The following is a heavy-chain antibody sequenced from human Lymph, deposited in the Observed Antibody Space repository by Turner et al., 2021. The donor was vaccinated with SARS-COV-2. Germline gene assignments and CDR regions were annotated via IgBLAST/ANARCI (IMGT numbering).Heavy chain of an antibody. CDR1: GFNFSSYG. D-gene: IGHD1-26*01. CDR2: VWYDGSNK. Sequence: QVQLVESGGGVVQPGRSLRLSCAASGFNFSSYGMHWVRQVPGKGLGWVAVVWYDGSNKFYAGSVKGRFTISRDNSKNTLYLQMNSLRAEDTAVYYCARHSGGRLDYWGQGTLVTVSS. V-gene: IGHV3-33*01. J-gene: IGHJ4*02. CDR3: ARHSGGRLDY.